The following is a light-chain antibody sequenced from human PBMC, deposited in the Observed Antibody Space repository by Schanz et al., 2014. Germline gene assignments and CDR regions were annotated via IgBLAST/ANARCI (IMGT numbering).Light chain of an antibody. CDR3: CSYAGRV. V-gene: IGLV2-23*02. CDR1: STDIGGYDY. Sequence: QSALTQPASVSGSPGQWITISCTGTSTDIGGYDYVSWYQQHPGKAPKLMIYEVRKRPSGVPDRFSGSKSGNTASLTISGLQAEDEADYYCCSYAGRVFGGGTKLTVL. CDR2: EVR. J-gene: IGLJ3*02.